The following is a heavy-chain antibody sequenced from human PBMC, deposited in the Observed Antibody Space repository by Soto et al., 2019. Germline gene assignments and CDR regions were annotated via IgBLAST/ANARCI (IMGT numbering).Heavy chain of an antibody. D-gene: IGHD5-12*01. CDR1: GGSISSGDYY. J-gene: IGHJ5*02. Sequence: PSETLSLTCTFSGGSISSGDYYWSWIRQPPGKGLEWIGYIYYSGSTYYNPSLKSRVTISVDTSKNQFSLKLSSVTAADTAMYYCAIHSTGYEDSWGQGTLVTAPQ. V-gene: IGHV4-30-4*01. CDR2: IYYSGST. CDR3: AIHSTGYEDS.